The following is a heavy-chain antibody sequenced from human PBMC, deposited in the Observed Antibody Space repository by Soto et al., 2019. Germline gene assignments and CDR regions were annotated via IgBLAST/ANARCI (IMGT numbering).Heavy chain of an antibody. J-gene: IGHJ4*02. CDR2: IKSKTDGGTT. CDR1: GLTFGNAG. V-gene: IGHV3-15*01. Sequence: XXSMRLSYAAAGLTFGNAGMGWVRQAPGKGLEWVGRIKSKTDGGTTDYAAPVKGRFTISRDDSKNTLYLQMNSLKNEDTAVYYCTTDLVVVPAAQLDYWGQGTLVTVSS. D-gene: IGHD2-2*01. CDR3: TTDLVVVPAAQLDY.